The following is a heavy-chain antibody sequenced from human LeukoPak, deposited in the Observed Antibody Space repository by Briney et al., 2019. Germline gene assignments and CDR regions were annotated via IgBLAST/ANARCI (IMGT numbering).Heavy chain of an antibody. Sequence: PSETLSLTCTVSGGSISSSSYYWGWIRQPPGKGLEWIGSIYYSGSTYYNPSLKSRVTISVDTSKNQFSLKLSSVTAADTAVYYCARGWYYGSGSFYYDYWGQGTLVTVSS. D-gene: IGHD3-10*01. CDR2: IYYSGST. CDR1: GGSISSSSYY. CDR3: ARGWYYGSGSFYYDY. J-gene: IGHJ4*02. V-gene: IGHV4-39*07.